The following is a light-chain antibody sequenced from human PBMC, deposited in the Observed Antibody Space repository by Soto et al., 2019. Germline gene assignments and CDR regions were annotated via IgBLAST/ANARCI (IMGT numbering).Light chain of an antibody. CDR3: CSYAGSYSYA. CDR2: DVS. J-gene: IGLJ1*01. V-gene: IGLV2-11*01. CDR1: SSDVGGYNY. Sequence: LTQPHSVSGSPGQSVTISCTGTSSDVGGYNYVSWYQEQPGKAPKLMIYDVSKRPSGVPDRFSGSKSGNTASLTISGLQAEDEADYYCCSYAGSYSYAFGTGTKVTVL.